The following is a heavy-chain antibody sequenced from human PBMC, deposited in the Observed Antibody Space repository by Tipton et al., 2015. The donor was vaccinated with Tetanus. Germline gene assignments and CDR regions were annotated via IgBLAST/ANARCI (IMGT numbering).Heavy chain of an antibody. Sequence: VQLVQSGAEVKKSGESLKISCKGSGYSFTSKWIGWVRQMPGKGLEWMGIVYPGDSDPRYSPSFQGQVTISADKSISAAYLQWSSLKASDTGIYYCARQGCSGGSCSLDVWGQGTTVTVSS. V-gene: IGHV5-51*01. CDR3: ARQGCSGGSCSLDV. J-gene: IGHJ6*02. CDR1: GYSFTSKW. D-gene: IGHD2-15*01. CDR2: VYPGDSDP.